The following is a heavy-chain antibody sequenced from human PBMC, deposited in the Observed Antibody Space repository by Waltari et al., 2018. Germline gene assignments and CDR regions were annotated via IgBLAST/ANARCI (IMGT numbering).Heavy chain of an antibody. CDR3: ARRLEMSGITYDAFDI. V-gene: IGHV4-39*01. J-gene: IGHJ3*02. CDR2: GSANGDT. CDR1: GDSITSPIYH. D-gene: IGHD3-3*01. Sequence: QLQLQESGPGLVKPSETLSLTCTVSGDSITSPIYHWGWIRQPPGKGLEWIGRGSANGDTYYHPSLKSRVTISVGTSKTQFSLKLSSVTAADTAVFYCARRLEMSGITYDAFDIWGQGTMVTVSS.